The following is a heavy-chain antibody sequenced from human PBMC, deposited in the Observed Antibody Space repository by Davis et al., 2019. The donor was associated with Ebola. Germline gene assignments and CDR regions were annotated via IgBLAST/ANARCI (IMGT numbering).Heavy chain of an antibody. CDR3: ARVQLHIAVAGPFDY. Sequence: GGSLRLSCAASGFTFSSYWMSWVRQAPGKGLEWVANIKQDGSEKYYVDSVKGRFTISRDNAKNTLYLQMNSLRAEDTAVYYCARVQLHIAVAGPFDYWGQGTLVTVSS. CDR2: IKQDGSEK. V-gene: IGHV3-7*01. CDR1: GFTFSSYW. J-gene: IGHJ4*02. D-gene: IGHD6-19*01.